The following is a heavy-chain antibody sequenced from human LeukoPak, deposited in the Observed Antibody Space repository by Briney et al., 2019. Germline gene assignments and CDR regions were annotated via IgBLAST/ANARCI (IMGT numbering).Heavy chain of an antibody. D-gene: IGHD3-16*01. J-gene: IGHJ4*02. CDR2: VYPSGAT. CDR1: GFSVSTNY. CDR3: ARGLTLTFGGSPYYFDF. Sequence: GGSLRLSCAASGFSVSTNYMSWVRQAPGKGLEWVSVVYPSGATFYADSVKDRFTISRDTSRNTVVLQMNRLRAEDTAMFYCARGLTLTFGGSPYYFDFWGQGTLVTVSP. V-gene: IGHV3-66*01.